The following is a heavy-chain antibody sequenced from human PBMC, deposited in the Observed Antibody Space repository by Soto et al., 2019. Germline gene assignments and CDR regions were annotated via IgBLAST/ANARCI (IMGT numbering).Heavy chain of an antibody. CDR2: IIPIFGTA. J-gene: IGHJ4*02. V-gene: IGHV1-69*13. CDR3: VRATYFSDSSGYTRCFDY. Sequence: SVKVSCKASGGTFSSYAISWVRQAPGQGLEWMGGIIPIFGTANYAQKFQGRVTITADESTSTAYMELSSLRSEDTAVYYCVRATYFSDSSGYTRCFDYWGQGTLVTVSS. CDR1: GGTFSSYA. D-gene: IGHD3-22*01.